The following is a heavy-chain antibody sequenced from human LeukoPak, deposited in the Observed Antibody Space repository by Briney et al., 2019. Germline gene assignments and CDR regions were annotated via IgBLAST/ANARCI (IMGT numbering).Heavy chain of an antibody. J-gene: IGHJ4*02. Sequence: GGSLRLSCAASGFTFSSYGMHWVRQAPGKGLEWVAVISYDGSNKYYADFVKGRFTSSRDNSKNTLFLQMNSLRAEDTAVYYCAKGGDHQWLVQDYWGQGTLVTVSS. D-gene: IGHD6-19*01. CDR3: AKGGDHQWLVQDY. CDR1: GFTFSSYG. V-gene: IGHV3-30*18. CDR2: ISYDGSNK.